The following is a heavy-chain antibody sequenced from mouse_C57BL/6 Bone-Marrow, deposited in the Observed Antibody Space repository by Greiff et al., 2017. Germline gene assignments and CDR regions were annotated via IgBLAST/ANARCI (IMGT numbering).Heavy chain of an antibody. D-gene: IGHD2-2*01. CDR3: SLWLRAMDY. CDR2: IDPETGGT. CDR1: GYTFTDYE. J-gene: IGHJ4*01. Sequence: VKLQESGAELVRPGASVTLSCKASGYTFTDYEMHWVKQTPVHGLEWIGAIDPETGGTAYNQKFKGKAILTADKSSSTAYMELRSLTSEDYAVYYCSLWLRAMDYWGQGTSVTVSS. V-gene: IGHV1-15*01.